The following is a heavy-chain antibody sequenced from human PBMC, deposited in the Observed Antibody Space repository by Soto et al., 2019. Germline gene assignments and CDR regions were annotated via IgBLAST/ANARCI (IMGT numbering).Heavy chain of an antibody. CDR2: IYYSGST. Sequence: SETLSLTCTVSGDSISSYSWSWIRQPPGKGLEWIGYIYYSGSTNYNPSLKSRVTISVDTFKNQFSLKLSSVTAADTAVYYCARGYCGGDCYRKTYYFDYWGQGTLVTVSS. V-gene: IGHV4-59*13. J-gene: IGHJ4*02. D-gene: IGHD2-21*02. CDR3: ARGYCGGDCYRKTYYFDY. CDR1: GDSISSYS.